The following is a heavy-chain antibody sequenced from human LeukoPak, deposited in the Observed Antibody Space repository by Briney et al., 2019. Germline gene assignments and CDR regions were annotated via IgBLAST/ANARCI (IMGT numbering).Heavy chain of an antibody. CDR3: THYRGAADYFYAFDI. Sequence: GESLKLSCAASGFTFSGSAMHWVRQASGKGLEWVGRSRSKANSYATAYAASVKGRFTISRDDSKNTAYLQMNSLKTEDTAVYYCTHYRGAADYFYAFDIWGQGTMVTVSS. J-gene: IGHJ3*02. V-gene: IGHV3-73*01. CDR2: SRSKANSYAT. D-gene: IGHD3-16*01. CDR1: GFTFSGSA.